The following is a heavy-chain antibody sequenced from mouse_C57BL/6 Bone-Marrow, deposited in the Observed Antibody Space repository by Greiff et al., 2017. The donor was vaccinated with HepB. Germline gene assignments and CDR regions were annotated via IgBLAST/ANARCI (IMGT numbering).Heavy chain of an antibody. CDR3: ASGGNSYYFDY. D-gene: IGHD2-1*01. CDR1: GYTFTSYW. CDR2: IDPSDSYT. Sequence: QVQLKQPGAELVKPGASVKLSCKASGYTFTSYWMQWVKQRPGQGLEWIGEIDPSDSYTNYNQKFKGKATLTVDTSSSTAYMQLSSLTSEDSAVYYCASGGNSYYFDYWGQGTTLTVSS. J-gene: IGHJ2*01. V-gene: IGHV1-50*01.